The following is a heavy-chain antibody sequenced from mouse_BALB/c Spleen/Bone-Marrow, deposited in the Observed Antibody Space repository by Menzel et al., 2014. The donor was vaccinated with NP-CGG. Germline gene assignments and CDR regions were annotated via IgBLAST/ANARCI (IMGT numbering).Heavy chain of an antibody. J-gene: IGHJ4*01. D-gene: IGHD2-2*01. V-gene: IGHV14-3*02. CDR1: GFNIKDTF. CDR2: IDPANDNT. Sequence: EVQLQQSGAELVKPGASVKLSCTASGFNIKDTFMNWVKQRPEQGLEWIGRIDPANDNTEYDPKFQGKATITTDTSSNTDYLRLNRLTSQDTAVYYCVRWLVRIEYWGQGKSVTVSS. CDR3: VRWLVRIEY.